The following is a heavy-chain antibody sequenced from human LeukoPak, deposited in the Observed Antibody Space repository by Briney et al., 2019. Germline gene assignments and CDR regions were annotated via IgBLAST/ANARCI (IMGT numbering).Heavy chain of an antibody. Sequence: SETLSLTCTVSGGSISNYYWSWIRQPPGKGLEWIGYIYYSGNTNYNPSLKSRVTISVDTSKNQFSLNLSSVTAADTAVYYCARGGTFDAFDIWGQGTMVTVSS. CDR1: GGSISNYY. J-gene: IGHJ3*02. CDR3: ARGGTFDAFDI. V-gene: IGHV4-59*08. D-gene: IGHD2-15*01. CDR2: IYYSGNT.